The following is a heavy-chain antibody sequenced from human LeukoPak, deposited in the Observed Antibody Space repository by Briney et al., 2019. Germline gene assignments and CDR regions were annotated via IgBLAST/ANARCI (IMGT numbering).Heavy chain of an antibody. Sequence: GGSLRLSCAASGFSFSSYATNWVRQAPGKGLEWVSSITSSSDIYYADSVKGRFTISRDNAKNSLYLEMNSPGAEDTAVYYCARQFGGSYGYWGQGTLVTVSS. CDR2: ITSSSDI. D-gene: IGHD1-26*01. V-gene: IGHV3-21*01. CDR1: GFSFSSYA. CDR3: ARQFGGSYGY. J-gene: IGHJ4*02.